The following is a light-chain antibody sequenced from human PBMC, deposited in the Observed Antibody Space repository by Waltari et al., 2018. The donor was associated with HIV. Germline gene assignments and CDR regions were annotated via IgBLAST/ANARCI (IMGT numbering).Light chain of an antibody. Sequence: QSVLTQPPPVSAAPEQTVTISCSGSTSHLGNNFVSWYQHLPGTAPKLLIFESNKRPSGIPDRFSGSQSGTSATLAISGLQTGDEAAYYCGTWDTSLRAVVFGGGTKLTVL. CDR2: ESN. J-gene: IGLJ2*01. V-gene: IGLV1-51*02. CDR3: GTWDTSLRAVV. CDR1: TSHLGNNF.